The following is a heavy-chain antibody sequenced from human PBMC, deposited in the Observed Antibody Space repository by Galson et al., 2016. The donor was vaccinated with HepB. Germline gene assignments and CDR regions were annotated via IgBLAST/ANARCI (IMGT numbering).Heavy chain of an antibody. CDR3: ARGKGRVTVTGTFIIRELIIVNNPFDS. J-gene: IGHJ5*01. Sequence: LRLSCAASGFTFSSYGMHWVRQAPGKGLEWIGEINYNRSTIYNPSLESRVTIAVDTSKNQVSLELTSVTAADTAMYYCARGKGRVTVTGTFIIRELIIVNNPFDSWGPGTLVTVSS. D-gene: IGHD3-10*01. CDR1: GFTFSSYG. CDR2: INYNRST. V-gene: IGHV4-34*01.